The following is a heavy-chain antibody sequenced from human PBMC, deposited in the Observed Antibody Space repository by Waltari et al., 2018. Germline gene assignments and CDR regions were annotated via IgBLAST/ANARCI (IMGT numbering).Heavy chain of an antibody. J-gene: IGHJ4*02. CDR2: MKGDGSEK. V-gene: IGHV3-7*03. CDR3: SRALER. D-gene: IGHD3-3*01. CDR1: GFSFRDSW. Sequence: EVQLVESGGGLDQPGGSLRLACAASGFSFRDSWMDWVRQAPGKGLEWLANMKGDGSEKYYVDSVKGRFIISRDNARNSLFLQLNSLTVEDTGIYYCSRALERWGQGVLITVSS.